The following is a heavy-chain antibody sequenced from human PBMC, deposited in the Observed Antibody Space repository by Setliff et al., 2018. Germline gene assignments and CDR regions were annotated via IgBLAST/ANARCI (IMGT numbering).Heavy chain of an antibody. J-gene: IGHJ2*01. V-gene: IGHV4-4*07. CDR2: IHSSGTT. D-gene: IGHD3-22*01. CDR3: ARAVDSSGYFPYWYFDL. CDR1: GGSINNYY. Sequence: SETLSLTCTISGGSINNYYWNWIRQSADKGLEWIGRIHSSGTTNYNPSLKSRATISIDKSKNHFSLRVTSVTAADTAVYFCARAVDSSGYFPYWYFDLWGRGALVTVSS.